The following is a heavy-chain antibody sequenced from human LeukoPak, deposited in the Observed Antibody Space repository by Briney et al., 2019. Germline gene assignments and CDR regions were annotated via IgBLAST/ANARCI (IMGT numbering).Heavy chain of an antibody. CDR3: ARERNPRYYYDSSGPSVA. J-gene: IGHJ4*02. CDR1: GGSISSGGYY. V-gene: IGHV4-31*03. D-gene: IGHD3-22*01. CDR2: IYYSGST. Sequence: PSETLSLTCTVSGGSISSGGYYWSWIRQHPGKGLEWIGYIYYSGSTYYNPSLKSRVTISVDTSKNQFSLKLSSVTAADTAVYYCARERNPRYYYDSSGPSVAWGQGTLVTVSS.